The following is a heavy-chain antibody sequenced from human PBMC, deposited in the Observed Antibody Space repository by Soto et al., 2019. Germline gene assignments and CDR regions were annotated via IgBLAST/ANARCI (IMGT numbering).Heavy chain of an antibody. CDR3: VNGDYY. Sequence: EEQLVESGGGLVQPGGSLRLSCAASGFTFSNHVMNWVRQAPGRGLEWVSSINRDFNTYYADSVKGRFTISRDNAKDSLYLQMNSLRAADTAVYYCVNGDYYVGQGTPVTVSS. V-gene: IGHV3-48*01. D-gene: IGHD4-17*01. CDR2: INRDFNT. CDR1: GFTFSNHV. J-gene: IGHJ4*02.